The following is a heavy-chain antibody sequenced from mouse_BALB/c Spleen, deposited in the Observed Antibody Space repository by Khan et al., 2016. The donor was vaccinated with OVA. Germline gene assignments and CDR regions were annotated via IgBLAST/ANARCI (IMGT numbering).Heavy chain of an antibody. J-gene: IGHJ4*01. D-gene: IGHD2-14*01. Sequence: QIQLVQSGPELKKPGVTVKISCKASGNTFTTYGMNWVKQAPGKGLKWMGWINTYTGEPTYVDDFKGRFAFSLETSASTAYLQINNLKNEDTATYFCARVGYSGTMDYWGQGTSVTVSS. CDR2: INTYTGEP. V-gene: IGHV9-3-1*01. CDR3: ARVGYSGTMDY. CDR1: GNTFTTYG.